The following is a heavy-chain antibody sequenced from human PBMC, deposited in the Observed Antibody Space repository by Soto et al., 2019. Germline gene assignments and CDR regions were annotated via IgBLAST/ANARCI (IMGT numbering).Heavy chain of an antibody. CDR1: GFTFSTYG. V-gene: IGHV3-30*18. D-gene: IGHD3-3*01. CDR2: ISGDGGSK. J-gene: IGHJ4*02. Sequence: QVQLVESGGGVVQPGKSLRLSCAASGFTFSTYGIHWVRQAPGKGLEWVALISGDGGSKYYGDSVKGRFIISRDNSHNTVSLQMNSLRADDTAVYFCAKEQLAMSFGVADYFDAWGQGTLGSVSS. CDR3: AKEQLAMSFGVADYFDA.